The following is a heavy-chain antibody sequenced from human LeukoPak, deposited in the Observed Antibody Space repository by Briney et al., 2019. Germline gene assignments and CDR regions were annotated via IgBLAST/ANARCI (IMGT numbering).Heavy chain of an antibody. Sequence: WASVKVSCKVSGYTLTELSMHWVRQAPGKGLEWMGGFDPEDGETIYAQKFRDRVSITRDTSASTAYMELSSLISEDTAIYYCARGGASQQWYYFDFWGQGTLVTVSS. V-gene: IGHV1-24*01. CDR3: ARGGASQQWYYFDF. CDR2: FDPEDGET. CDR1: GYTLTELS. J-gene: IGHJ4*02. D-gene: IGHD5-18*01.